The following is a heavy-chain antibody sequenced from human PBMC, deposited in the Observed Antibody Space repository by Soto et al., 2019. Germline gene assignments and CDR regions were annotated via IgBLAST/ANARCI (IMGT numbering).Heavy chain of an antibody. CDR2: ISAYNGNT. CDR1: GYCFTGYG. CDR3: ARGAMWFDP. Sequence: ASGKGSYKAVGYCFTGYGISWVRQAPGQGLEWMGWISAYNGNTNYAQKLQGRVTMTTDTSTSTAYMELRSLRSDDTAVYYCARGAMWFDPWGQGTLVTVSS. V-gene: IGHV1-18*04. J-gene: IGHJ5*02.